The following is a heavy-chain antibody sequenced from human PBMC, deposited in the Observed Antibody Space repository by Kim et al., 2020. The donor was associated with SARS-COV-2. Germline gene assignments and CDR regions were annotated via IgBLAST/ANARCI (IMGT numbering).Heavy chain of an antibody. Sequence: SETLSLTCTVSGGSISSSSYYWGWIRQPPGKGLEWIGSIYYSGSTYYNPSLKSRVTISVDTSKNQFSLKLSSVTAADTAVYYCIRLVTAAGTTRKHYYYYYCMYVWGQGTAVTVSS. CDR1: GGSISSSSYY. J-gene: IGHJ6*02. D-gene: IGHD6-13*01. V-gene: IGHV4-39*01. CDR3: IRLVTAAGTTRKHYYYYYCMYV. CDR2: IYYSGST.